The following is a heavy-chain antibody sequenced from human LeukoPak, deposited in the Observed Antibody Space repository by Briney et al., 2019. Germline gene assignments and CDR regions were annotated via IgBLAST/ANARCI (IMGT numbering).Heavy chain of an antibody. V-gene: IGHV3-20*04. CDR2: INWNGGST. D-gene: IGHD5-18*01. CDR1: GFTFDDYG. Sequence: PGGSLRLSCAASGFTFDDYGMSWVRQAPGKGLEWVSGINWNGGSTGYADSVKGRFTISRDNAKNSLYLQMNSLRAEDTALYYCARDAEIVDIAMVTSHAFDIWGQGTMVTVSS. J-gene: IGHJ3*02. CDR3: ARDAEIVDIAMVTSHAFDI.